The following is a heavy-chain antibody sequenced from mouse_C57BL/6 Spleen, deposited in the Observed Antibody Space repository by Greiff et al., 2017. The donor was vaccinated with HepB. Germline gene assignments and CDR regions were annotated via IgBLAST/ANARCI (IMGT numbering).Heavy chain of an antibody. J-gene: IGHJ3*01. V-gene: IGHV1-50*01. CDR3: ARSPLYGSSPAWFAY. D-gene: IGHD1-1*01. CDR2: IDPSDSYT. CDR1: GYTFTSYW. Sequence: VQLQQPGAELVKPGASVKLSCKASGYTFTSYWMQWVKQRPGQGLEWIGEIDPSDSYTNYNQKFKGKATLTVDTSSSTAYMQLSSLTSEDSAVYYCARSPLYGSSPAWFAYWGQGTLVTVSA.